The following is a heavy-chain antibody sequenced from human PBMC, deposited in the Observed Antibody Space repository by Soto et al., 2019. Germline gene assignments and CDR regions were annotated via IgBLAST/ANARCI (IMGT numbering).Heavy chain of an antibody. CDR1: GGSISSSSYY. D-gene: IGHD6-13*01. V-gene: IGHV4-39*07. CDR3: AKGAPLTPGIAAAGPFDY. CDR2: IYYSRST. J-gene: IGHJ4*02. Sequence: PSETLSLTCTVSGGSISSSSYYWGWIRQPPGKGLEWIGSIYYSRSTYYNPSLKSRVTISVDTSKNQFSLKLSSVTAEDTAVYYCAKGAPLTPGIAAAGPFDYWGQGTLVTVSS.